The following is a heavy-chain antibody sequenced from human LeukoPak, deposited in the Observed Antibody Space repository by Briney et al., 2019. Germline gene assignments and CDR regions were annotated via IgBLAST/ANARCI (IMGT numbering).Heavy chain of an antibody. Sequence: SETLSLTCTVSGASINSSGYYWGWIRQPPGQGLEWIGYIYYSGSTNYNPSLKSRVTISVDTSKNQFSLKLSSVIAADTAVYYCARGPLTITMIVVVNFDYWGQGTLVTVSS. D-gene: IGHD3-22*01. CDR1: GASINSSGYY. J-gene: IGHJ4*02. CDR3: ARGPLTITMIVVVNFDY. V-gene: IGHV4-61*08. CDR2: IYYSGST.